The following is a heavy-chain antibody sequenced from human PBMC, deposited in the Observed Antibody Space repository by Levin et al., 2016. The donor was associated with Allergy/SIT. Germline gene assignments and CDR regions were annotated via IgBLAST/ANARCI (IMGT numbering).Heavy chain of an antibody. CDR3: ARTEFPAAITWFDP. D-gene: IGHD2-2*01. CDR1: GFTFSSYS. Sequence: GESLKISCAASGFTFSSYSMNWVRQAPGKGLEWVSYISSSSSTIYYADSVKGRFTISRDNAKNSLYLQMNSLRAEDTAVYYCARTEFPAAITWFDPWGQGTLVTVSS. J-gene: IGHJ5*02. CDR2: ISSSSSTI. V-gene: IGHV3-48*01.